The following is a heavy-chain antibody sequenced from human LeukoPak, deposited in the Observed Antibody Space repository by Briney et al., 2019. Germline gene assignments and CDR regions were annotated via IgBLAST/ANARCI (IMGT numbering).Heavy chain of an antibody. V-gene: IGHV4-39*07. J-gene: IGHJ4*02. CDR1: GGSISSSSYY. D-gene: IGHD3-3*01. CDR3: ARANTYYDFWSGYSSPYYFDY. CDR2: IYYSGST. Sequence: SETLSLTCTVSGGSISSSSYYWGWIRQPPGKGLEWIGSIYYSGSTYYNPSLKSRVTISVDTSKNQFSLKLSSVTAADTAVYYCARANTYYDFWSGYSSPYYFDYWGQGTLVTVSS.